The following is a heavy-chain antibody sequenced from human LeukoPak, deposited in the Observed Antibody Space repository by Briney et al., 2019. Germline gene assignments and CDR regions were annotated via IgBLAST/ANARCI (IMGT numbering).Heavy chain of an antibody. Sequence: SETLSLTCTVSGYSISSGYYWGWIRQPPGKGLEWIGSIYHSGSTYYNPSLKSRVTISVDTSKNQFSLKLSSVTAADTAVYYCARVITMVRGVPRIAFDYWGQGTLVTVSS. CDR1: GYSISSGYY. J-gene: IGHJ4*02. CDR3: ARVITMVRGVPRIAFDY. V-gene: IGHV4-38-2*02. CDR2: IYHSGST. D-gene: IGHD3-10*01.